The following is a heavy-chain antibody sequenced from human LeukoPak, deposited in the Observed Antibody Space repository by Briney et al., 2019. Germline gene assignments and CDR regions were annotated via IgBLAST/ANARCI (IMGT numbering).Heavy chain of an antibody. CDR3: ARDRSGYPNWYFDL. V-gene: IGHV1-18*01. D-gene: IGHD3-3*01. Sequence: ASVTVSCKASGYTFTSYGISWVRQAPGQGLEWMGWISAYNGNTNYAQKLQGRVTMTTDTSTSTAYMELRSLRSDDTAVYYCARDRSGYPNWYFDLWGRGTLVTVSS. CDR2: ISAYNGNT. J-gene: IGHJ2*01. CDR1: GYTFTSYG.